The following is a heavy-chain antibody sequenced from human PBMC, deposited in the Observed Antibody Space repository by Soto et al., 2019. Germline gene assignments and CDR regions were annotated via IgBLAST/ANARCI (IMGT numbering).Heavy chain of an antibody. V-gene: IGHV1-69*02. CDR2: VNPILSMS. Sequence: QVQLVQSGAEVKSAGSSVKVSCKASGDTFNFYSINWVRQAPGLGLEWVGRVNPILSMSNYAQRFQGRVTMTADKSTGTAYMELRSLRSDDTAIYYCASTYGSGYRAFDSWGQGALVTVSS. CDR1: GDTFNFYS. J-gene: IGHJ4*02. CDR3: ASTYGSGYRAFDS. D-gene: IGHD3-10*01.